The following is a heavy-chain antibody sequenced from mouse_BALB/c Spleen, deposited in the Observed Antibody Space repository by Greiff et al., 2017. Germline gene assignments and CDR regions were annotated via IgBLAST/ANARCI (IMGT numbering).Heavy chain of an antibody. J-gene: IGHJ4*01. Sequence: EVQLLQSGRGLVQPGGSLKLSCAASGFTFTSFRMHWVRQAPEKGLEWVGYISSGSSTIYYADTVKGRFTISRDNPKNTLFLQMTSLRSEDTAVYYCERSGGYAMNYGGKGTSVTVSS. CDR3: ERSGGYAMNY. CDR2: ISSGSSTI. D-gene: IGHD3-1*01. V-gene: IGHV5-17*02. CDR1: GFTFTSFR.